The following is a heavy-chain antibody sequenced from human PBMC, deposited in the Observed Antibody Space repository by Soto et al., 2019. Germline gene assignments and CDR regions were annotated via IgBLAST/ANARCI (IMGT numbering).Heavy chain of an antibody. D-gene: IGHD3-3*01. CDR1: GGSISSGGYY. CDR3: ARGVTLVIFGVVHPPDY. Sequence: QVQLQESGPGLVKPSQTLSLTCTVSGGSISSGGYYWSWIRQHPGKGLEWIGYIYYSGSTYYNPSLKSRVTISVDTSKNQFSLKLSSVTAADTAVYYCARGVTLVIFGVVHPPDYWCQGTLVTVSS. CDR2: IYYSGST. V-gene: IGHV4-31*03. J-gene: IGHJ4*02.